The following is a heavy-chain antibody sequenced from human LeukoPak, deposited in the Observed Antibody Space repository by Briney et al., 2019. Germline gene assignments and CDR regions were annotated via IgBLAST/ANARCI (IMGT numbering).Heavy chain of an antibody. V-gene: IGHV3-23*01. CDR1: GFTFSSYG. J-gene: IGHJ4*02. D-gene: IGHD2-21*01. CDR2: ISDGGNT. Sequence: GGSLRLSCAASGFTFSSYGMHWVRQAPGKGLEWVSAISDGGNTYHADSVKGRFTISRDSSKNTLFLQMNRLRPEDAAVYYCAKAPVTTCRGAYCYPFDYWGQGTLVTVSS. CDR3: AKAPVTTCRGAYCYPFDY.